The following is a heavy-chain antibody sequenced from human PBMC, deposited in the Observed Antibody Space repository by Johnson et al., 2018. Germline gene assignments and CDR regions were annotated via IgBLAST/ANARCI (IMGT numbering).Heavy chain of an antibody. CDR3: AKARALYYYMDV. Sequence: VQLVESGGGLVKPGRSLRLSCAASGFTFDDYAMHWVRQAPGKGLEWVSGISWNSGSIGYADSVKGRFTISRDNSKNSLYLQMNSLRAEDTALYYCAKARALYYYMDVWGKGTTVTVSS. CDR2: ISWNSGSI. J-gene: IGHJ6*03. CDR1: GFTFDDYA. V-gene: IGHV3-9*01.